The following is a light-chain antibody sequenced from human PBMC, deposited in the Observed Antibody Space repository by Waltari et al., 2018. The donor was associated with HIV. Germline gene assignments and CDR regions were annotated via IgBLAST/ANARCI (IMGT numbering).Light chain of an antibody. CDR3: ASWDDALSSWL. CDR1: NSNVGKNY. CDR2: RND. Sequence: QSGLRQPPSTSRPPGQRVVISCSGSNSNVGKNYVSWFQQLPGAAPRLLIYRNDRRRSGVPDRFTAGKAGSSASLVISGLRSDDEAEYFCASWDDALSSWLFGGGTKLTVL. V-gene: IGLV1-47*01. J-gene: IGLJ6*01.